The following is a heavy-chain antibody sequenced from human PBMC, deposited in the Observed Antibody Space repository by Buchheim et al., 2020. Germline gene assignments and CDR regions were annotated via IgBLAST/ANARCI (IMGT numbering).Heavy chain of an antibody. D-gene: IGHD3-10*01. J-gene: IGHJ4*02. CDR3: MRGGYGSGSGGH. CDR2: INWKSSST. V-gene: IGHV3-20*04. Sequence: DVQLVESGGGVVRPGGSLRLSCVASGFNFDDYGMSWVRQIPGKGLEWVSGINWKSSSTGYADSVKGRFSISRDNAKKSLLLQMNSLRDEDSALYYCMRGGYGSGSGGHWGQGTL. CDR1: GFNFDDYG.